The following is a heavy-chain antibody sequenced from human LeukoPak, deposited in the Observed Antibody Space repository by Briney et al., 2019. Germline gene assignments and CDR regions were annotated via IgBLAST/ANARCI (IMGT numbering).Heavy chain of an antibody. Sequence: GASMKVSCNTSGYTFNDYYIHWVRQAPGQGLEWMGWINPKSGVTNYAQNFQDRVTLTSDTSISTAYMDLSGLTSGDTAVYYCARALGNYYDSTVYQAYWGQGHLVTVSS. V-gene: IGHV1-2*02. CDR3: ARALGNYYDSTVYQAY. J-gene: IGHJ4*02. D-gene: IGHD3-22*01. CDR1: GYTFNDYY. CDR2: INPKSGVT.